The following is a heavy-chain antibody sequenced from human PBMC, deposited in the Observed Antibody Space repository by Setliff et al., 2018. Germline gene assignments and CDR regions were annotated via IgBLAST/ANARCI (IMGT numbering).Heavy chain of an antibody. J-gene: IGHJ4*02. CDR2: IGAYNGNT. D-gene: IGHD6-13*01. CDR3: ARDLQQLAGIDY. Sequence: ASVKVSCKASGYTFTNYGVTWVRQAPGQGLEWMGWIGAYNGNTYNAHKFQGRVTMTSDTSTSTAYMELRSLRSDDAAVYYCARDLQQLAGIDYWGQGTLVTVSS. V-gene: IGHV1-18*01. CDR1: GYTFTNYG.